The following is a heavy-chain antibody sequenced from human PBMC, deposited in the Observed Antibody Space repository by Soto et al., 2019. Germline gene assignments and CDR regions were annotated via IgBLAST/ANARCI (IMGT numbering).Heavy chain of an antibody. CDR2: LNEDGSFT. J-gene: IGHJ6*02. Sequence: AGGSLRLSCVASEFTLSSYWMHWVRQVPGKGLVWVSRLNEDGSFTSYADSVKGRFSIFRDNAKKTLYLQMNSLSAEDSAVYYCARDLSGRADVWGQGTTVTVSS. CDR1: EFTLSSYW. V-gene: IGHV3-74*03. CDR3: ARDLSGRADV. D-gene: IGHD3-10*01.